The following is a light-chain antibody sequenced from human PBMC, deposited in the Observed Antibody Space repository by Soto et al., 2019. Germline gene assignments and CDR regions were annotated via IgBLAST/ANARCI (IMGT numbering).Light chain of an antibody. CDR3: LQYNNYPYT. J-gene: IGKJ2*01. V-gene: IGKV1-17*01. CDR1: QGITTD. Sequence: DIQMTQSPSSLSASVGDRVSITCRASQGITTDLNWYQQKPGKAPKRLIYAASRSQSGVPSRFGGSGSGTELTLTISSLQPEDFATYFCLQYNNYPYTFGQGTKLELK. CDR2: AAS.